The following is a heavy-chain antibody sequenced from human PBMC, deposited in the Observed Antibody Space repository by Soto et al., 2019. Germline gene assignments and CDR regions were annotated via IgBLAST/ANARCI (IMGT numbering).Heavy chain of an antibody. D-gene: IGHD2-15*01. CDR3: ARARGGYIHY. Sequence: PSETLSLTCTVSGGSISSYYWSWIRQPPGKGLEWIGYIYYSGSTNYNPSLKSRVTISVDTSKNQFSLKLSSVTAADTAVYYCARARGGYIHYWGQGTLVTVSS. CDR1: GGSISSYY. CDR2: IYYSGST. V-gene: IGHV4-59*01. J-gene: IGHJ4*02.